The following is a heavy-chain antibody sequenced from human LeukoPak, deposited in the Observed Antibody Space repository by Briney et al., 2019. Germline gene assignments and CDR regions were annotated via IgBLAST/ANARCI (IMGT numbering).Heavy chain of an antibody. V-gene: IGHV4-34*01. CDR1: GGSFSGYY. D-gene: IGHD1-26*01. CDR2: INHSGST. Sequence: PSDTLSLPCAVYGGSFSGYYWRWIRQPPGKGLEWIGEINHSGSTNYNPSPKSRVTISVDTSKDQFSLKLSSVTAADTAVYYCASVGATTGVVFDYWGQGTLVTVSS. J-gene: IGHJ4*02. CDR3: ASVGATTGVVFDY.